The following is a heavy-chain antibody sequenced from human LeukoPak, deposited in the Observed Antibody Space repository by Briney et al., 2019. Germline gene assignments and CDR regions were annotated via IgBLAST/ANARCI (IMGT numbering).Heavy chain of an antibody. Sequence: GGSLRLSCAASGFTFSSYAMSWVRQAPGKGLEWVSAISGSGGSTYYADSVKGRFTISRDNPKNTLYLQMNSLRAEDTAVYYCAKTPLWFGNPGGYYFDYWGQGTLVTVSS. D-gene: IGHD3-10*01. CDR3: AKTPLWFGNPGGYYFDY. CDR2: ISGSGGST. J-gene: IGHJ4*02. CDR1: GFTFSSYA. V-gene: IGHV3-23*01.